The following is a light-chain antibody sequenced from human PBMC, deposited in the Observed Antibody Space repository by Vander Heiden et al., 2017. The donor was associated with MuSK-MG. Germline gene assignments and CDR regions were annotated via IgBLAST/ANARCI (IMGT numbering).Light chain of an antibody. V-gene: IGKV3-11*01. CDR1: QSVSSY. CDR3: TQRSNWPPLT. Sequence: IVLTQPPATLSLSRGDRPTLSCSASQSVSSYLDWYQHKPGQAPRRLIYDASNRATGNPARFSGSGYGTDFTLTISSREPEDFAVYYCTQRSNWPPLTFGGGTKVEIK. J-gene: IGKJ4*02. CDR2: DAS.